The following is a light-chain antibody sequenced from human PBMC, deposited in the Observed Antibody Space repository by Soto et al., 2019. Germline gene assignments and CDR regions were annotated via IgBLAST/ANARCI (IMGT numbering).Light chain of an antibody. CDR3: QSYDSTLSLV. V-gene: IGLV1-40*01. CDR1: SSSIGAGYG. J-gene: IGLJ2*01. Sequence: QSVLTQPPSVSGAPGQTVTISCTGSSSSIGAGYGVNWYQQLPGTAPKLLIYDNTNRPSGVPDRFSGSRSGSSASLAITGLQAEDEAEYHCQSYDSTLSLVFGGGSKVTVL. CDR2: DNT.